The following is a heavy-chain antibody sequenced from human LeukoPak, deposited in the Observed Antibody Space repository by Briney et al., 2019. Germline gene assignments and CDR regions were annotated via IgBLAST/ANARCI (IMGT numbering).Heavy chain of an antibody. CDR1: GFTFSSYA. CDR2: ISGSGGST. CDR3: AKLTSASGAYGVDV. V-gene: IGHV3-23*01. D-gene: IGHD3-10*01. J-gene: IGHJ6*02. Sequence: GGSLRLSCAASGFTFSSYAMSWVRQAPGKGLEWVSAISGSGGSTYYADSVKGRFTISRDNSKNTVYLQMNSLRPEDTAIYYCAKLTSASGAYGVDVWGQGTTVTVSS.